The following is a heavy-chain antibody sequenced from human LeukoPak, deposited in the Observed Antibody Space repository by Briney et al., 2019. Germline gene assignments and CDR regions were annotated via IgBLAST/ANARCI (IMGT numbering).Heavy chain of an antibody. Sequence: SVTVSCKASGGTFSSYAISWVRQAPGQGLEWMGGIIPIFGTANYAQKFQGRVTITADESTSTAYKELSSLRSEDTAVYYCARARGVGSFALPRYTSGSYYLDYWGQGTLVTVSS. CDR1: GGTFSSYA. CDR3: ARARGVGSFALPRYTSGSYYLDY. D-gene: IGHD1-26*01. J-gene: IGHJ4*02. V-gene: IGHV1-69*13. CDR2: IIPIFGTA.